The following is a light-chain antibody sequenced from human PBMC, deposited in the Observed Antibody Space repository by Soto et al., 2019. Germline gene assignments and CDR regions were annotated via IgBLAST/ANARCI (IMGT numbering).Light chain of an antibody. V-gene: IGKV3-20*01. CDR1: QSVSSNY. CDR3: QRYGNSPIT. J-gene: IGKJ5*01. CDR2: DAS. Sequence: PVERATLSCRASQSVSSNYLAWYQQKPGQAPRLLIYDASSRPTGIPDRFSGSGSGTDFTLTISRLEPEDFAVYYCQRYGNSPITFGPGTRLEIK.